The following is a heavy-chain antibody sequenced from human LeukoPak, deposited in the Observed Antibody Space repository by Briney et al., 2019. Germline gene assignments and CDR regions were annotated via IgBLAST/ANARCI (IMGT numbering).Heavy chain of an antibody. CDR2: INPNSGGT. D-gene: IGHD5-12*01. J-gene: IGHJ5*02. CDR1: GYTFTNYY. V-gene: IGHV1-2*02. CDR3: ARGSGYDYNWFDP. Sequence: ASVTVSFTSSGYTFTNYYVHWVRQAPGQRLGWMGWINPNSGGTDYAQKFQGRVTMTRDTSISTAYMELSRLTSDDTAVYYCARGSGYDYNWFDPWGQGTLGIVSS.